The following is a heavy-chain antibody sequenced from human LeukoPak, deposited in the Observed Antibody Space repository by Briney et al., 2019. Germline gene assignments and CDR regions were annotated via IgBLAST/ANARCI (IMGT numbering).Heavy chain of an antibody. CDR2: MNPNSGNT. V-gene: IGHV1-8*01. D-gene: IGHD3-9*01. Sequence: GASVKVSCKASGYTFTSYDINWVRQATGQGLEWMGWMNPNSGNTGYAQKFQVRVTMTRNTSISTAYMELSSLRSEDTAVYYCARGPRYYDIFTGYYYFDYWGQGTLVTVSS. CDR3: ARGPRYYDIFTGYYYFDY. J-gene: IGHJ4*02. CDR1: GYTFTSYD.